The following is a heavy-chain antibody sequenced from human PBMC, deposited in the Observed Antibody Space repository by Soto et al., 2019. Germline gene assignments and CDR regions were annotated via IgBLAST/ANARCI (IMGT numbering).Heavy chain of an antibody. D-gene: IGHD2-15*01. CDR2: ISGGGDGT. CDR1: GFTFSVYA. CDR3: ARKGPGSLTTSCSGGCCHYAFDI. J-gene: IGHJ3*02. Sequence: EVQLLESGGGLVQPGGSLRLSCAASGFTFSVYAIIWVRQAPGKGLEWVSTISGGGDGTYYADSVKGRFTISRDNSRDTVALQMGSLRAEDTAVYYGARKGPGSLTTSCSGGCCHYAFDIWGQGTMVTVSS. V-gene: IGHV3-23*01.